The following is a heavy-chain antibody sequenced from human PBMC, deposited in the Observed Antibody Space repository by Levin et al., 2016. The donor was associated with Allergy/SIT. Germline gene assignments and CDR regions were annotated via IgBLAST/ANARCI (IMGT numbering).Heavy chain of an antibody. CDR2: IYYSGST. D-gene: IGHD6-6*01. V-gene: IGHV4-59*01. CDR3: ARYGSSPYYYYGMDV. Sequence: WIRQPPGKGLEWIGYIYYSGSTNYNPSLKSRVTISVDTSKNQFSLKLSSVTAADTAVYYCARYGSSPYYYYGMDVWGQGTTVTVSS. J-gene: IGHJ6*02.